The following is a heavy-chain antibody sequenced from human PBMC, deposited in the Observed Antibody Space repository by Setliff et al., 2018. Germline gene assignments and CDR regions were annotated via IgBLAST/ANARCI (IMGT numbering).Heavy chain of an antibody. CDR3: VRDRAAIVVGPPTPAFDI. J-gene: IGHJ3*02. D-gene: IGHD2-2*01. Sequence: ASVKVSCKASGYTFTGYYMHWVRQATGQGLEWMGWINPNSGGTNPAQRFQGRVTKTTDTSTGTAYMEVRSLRSDDTAQYYCVRDRAAIVVGPPTPAFDIWGQGTMVTVSS. CDR2: INPNSGGT. V-gene: IGHV1-2*02. CDR1: GYTFTGYY.